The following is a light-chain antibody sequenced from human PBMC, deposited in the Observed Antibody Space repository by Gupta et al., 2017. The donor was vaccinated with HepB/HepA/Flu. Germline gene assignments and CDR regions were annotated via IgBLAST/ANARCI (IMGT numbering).Light chain of an antibody. Sequence: QSALTQPRSVSGSPGQSVTISCTGTSSDVGGYKYVSWYQQHPGKVPKLMIYAVSKRPSGVPDRFSGSKSGNTASLTISGLQAEDEADYYCCSYAGSYVVFGGGTKLTVL. V-gene: IGLV2-11*01. CDR1: SSDVGGYKY. CDR3: CSYAGSYVV. J-gene: IGLJ2*01. CDR2: AVS.